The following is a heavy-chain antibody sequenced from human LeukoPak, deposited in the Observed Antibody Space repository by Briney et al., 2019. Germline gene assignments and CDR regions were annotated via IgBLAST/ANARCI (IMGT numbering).Heavy chain of an antibody. V-gene: IGHV4-4*02. CDR3: ASQDIVVVVAATGAFDI. CDR2: IYHSGST. CDR1: GGSISSNNW. J-gene: IGHJ3*02. D-gene: IGHD2-15*01. Sequence: PSETLSLTCAVSGGSISSNNWWSWVRQPPGKGLEWIGEIYHSGSTNYNPSLKSRVTISVDKSKNQFSLKLSSATAADTAVYYCASQDIVVVVAATGAFDIWGQGTMVTVSS.